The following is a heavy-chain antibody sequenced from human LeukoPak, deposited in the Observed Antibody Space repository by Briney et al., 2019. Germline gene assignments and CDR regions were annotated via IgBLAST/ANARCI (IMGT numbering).Heavy chain of an antibody. CDR3: ANGIRYFDWLPFDY. CDR2: IYYSGST. V-gene: IGHV4-59*01. D-gene: IGHD3-9*01. Sequence: SETLSLTCTVSGGSISSYYWRWIRQPPGKGLEWIGYIYYSGSTNYNPSLKSRVTISVDTSKNQFSLKLSSVTAADTVVFYCANGIRYFDWLPFDYWGQGTLVTVSS. CDR1: GGSISSYY. J-gene: IGHJ4*02.